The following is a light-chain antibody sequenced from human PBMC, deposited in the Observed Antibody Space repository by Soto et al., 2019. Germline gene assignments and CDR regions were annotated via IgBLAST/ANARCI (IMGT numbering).Light chain of an antibody. CDR3: QQYNNWPPYT. CDR1: QSVSSN. Sequence: EILMTQSPATLSASPGERATLSCRASQSVSSNLAWYQQKPGQAPRLLIYGASSRATGIPARFSGSGSGTEFTLTISSLQPEDVAVYYCQQYNNWPPYTFGQGTKLEIK. J-gene: IGKJ2*01. V-gene: IGKV3-15*01. CDR2: GAS.